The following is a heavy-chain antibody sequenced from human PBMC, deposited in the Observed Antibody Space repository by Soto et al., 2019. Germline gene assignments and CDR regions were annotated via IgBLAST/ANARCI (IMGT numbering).Heavy chain of an antibody. CDR2: ITSKGGST. D-gene: IGHD2-15*01. J-gene: IGHJ6*03. CDR1: GFSFGDYA. Sequence: GGSLRLSCTASGFSFGDYAIIWFRQAPGKGPEWVAPITSKGGSTYYADSVKGRFTISRDNSKNTLYLQMNSLRAEDTAVYYCAKVPSKNLGYCSGGSCYAQYYYYYMDVWGKGTTVTVSS. V-gene: IGHV3-23*01. CDR3: AKVPSKNLGYCSGGSCYAQYYYYYMDV.